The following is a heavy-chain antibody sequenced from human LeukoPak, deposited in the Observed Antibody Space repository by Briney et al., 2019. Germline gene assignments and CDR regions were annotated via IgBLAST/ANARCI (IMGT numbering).Heavy chain of an antibody. CDR2: IYSGSST. CDR3: AKSPPDNYHYYYGMDV. Sequence: GGSLRLSCAASGFMVSTSYMTWVRQAPGKGLEWVSIIYSGSSTSYADSVKGRFSISRDSSKNTLYLQMSSLRAEDTAVYHCAKSPPDNYHYYYGMDVWGQGTTVTVSS. CDR1: GFMVSTSY. D-gene: IGHD5-24*01. V-gene: IGHV3-53*01. J-gene: IGHJ6*02.